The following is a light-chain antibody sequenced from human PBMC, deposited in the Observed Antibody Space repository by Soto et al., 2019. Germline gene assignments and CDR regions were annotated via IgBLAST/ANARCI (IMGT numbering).Light chain of an antibody. CDR2: GKN. J-gene: IGLJ1*01. V-gene: IGLV1-40*01. CDR1: RSNIGAGYD. Sequence: QLVLTQPPSVSGAPGQWVTVSCTGSRSNIGAGYDVHWYQQLPGTAPKLLIYGKNNRPSGVPDRFSGSRSGTSASLAITGLQAEDEADYYCQSYDNSLTAYVFGTGTKVTVL. CDR3: QSYDNSLTAYV.